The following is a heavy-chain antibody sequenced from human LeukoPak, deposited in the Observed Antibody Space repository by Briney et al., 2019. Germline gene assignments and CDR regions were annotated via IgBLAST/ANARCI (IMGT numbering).Heavy chain of an antibody. Sequence: PGGSLRLSCAASGFTFSSYSMSWVRQAPGKGLEWVSAITYSGEYTDYADSVKGRFTISRDNSKNTLYLQMSSLRADDTAVYFCAKRSSGTSGYFDSWRQGTLVTVSS. CDR1: GFTFSSYS. J-gene: IGHJ4*02. CDR2: ITYSGEYT. V-gene: IGHV3-23*01. CDR3: AKRSSGTSGYFDS. D-gene: IGHD6-25*01.